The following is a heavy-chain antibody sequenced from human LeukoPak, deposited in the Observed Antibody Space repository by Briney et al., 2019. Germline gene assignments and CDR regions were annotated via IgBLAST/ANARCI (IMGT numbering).Heavy chain of an antibody. CDR2: ISSSSSYI. CDR1: GFTFSSYS. Sequence: PRGSLRLSCAASGFTFSSYSMNWVRQAPGKGLEWVSSISSSSSYIYYADSVKGRFTISRDNAKNSLYLQMNSLRAEDTAVYYCARGSMVRGDFDYWGQGTLVTVSS. CDR3: ARGSMVRGDFDY. D-gene: IGHD3-10*01. J-gene: IGHJ4*02. V-gene: IGHV3-21*01.